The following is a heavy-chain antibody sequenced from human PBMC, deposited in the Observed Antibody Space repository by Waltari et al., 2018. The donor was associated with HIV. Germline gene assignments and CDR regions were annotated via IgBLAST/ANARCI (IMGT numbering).Heavy chain of an antibody. V-gene: IGHV3-11*01. CDR2: ISSSCNTI. D-gene: IGHD3-22*01. CDR1: GFTFSDYY. CDR3: ARDRYYDTSGYRSLDY. J-gene: IGHJ4*02. Sequence: QVQLVESGGGLVEPGGSLRLSCAASGFTFSDYYMNWIRQAPGKGLEWVSYISSSCNTIYYADSVKGRFTISRDNAKNSLYLQLNSLRAEDTAVYYCARDRYYDTSGYRSLDYWGQGTLVTVSS.